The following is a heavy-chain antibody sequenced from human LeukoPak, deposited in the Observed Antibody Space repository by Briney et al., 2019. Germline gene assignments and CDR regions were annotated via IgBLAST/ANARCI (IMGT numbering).Heavy chain of an antibody. Sequence: SETLSLTCTVSGGSISSYYWSWIRQPPGKGLEWIGYIYYSGSTNYNPSLKSRVTISVDTSKNQFSLKLSSVTAADTAVYYCARVGGYRGGSGSYQAFDIWGQGTMVTVSS. J-gene: IGHJ3*02. CDR1: GGSISSYY. V-gene: IGHV4-59*01. D-gene: IGHD3-10*01. CDR2: IYYSGST. CDR3: ARVGGYRGGSGSYQAFDI.